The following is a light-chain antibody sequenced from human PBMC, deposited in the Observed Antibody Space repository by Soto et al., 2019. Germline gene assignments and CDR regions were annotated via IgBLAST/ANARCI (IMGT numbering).Light chain of an antibody. CDR3: QQHNQWPIT. CDR1: QNVDTKY. V-gene: IGKV3D-15*01. J-gene: IGKJ5*01. Sequence: EIVLTQSPGTLSLSPGERATLSCRASQNVDTKYLAWYQFKPGQAPRIIIFGASGRATGIPARFSGSGSGTEFTLTINSLQSEDSAVYYCQQHNQWPITFGQGTRLEIK. CDR2: GAS.